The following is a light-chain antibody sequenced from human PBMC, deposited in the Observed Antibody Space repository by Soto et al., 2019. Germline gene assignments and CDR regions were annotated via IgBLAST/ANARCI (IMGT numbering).Light chain of an antibody. Sequence: DIQMTQSPSSLSASVGDRVTITCRASQSISSYLNWYQQKPGKAPELLIYATSSLQSVVPSRFSGSGSGTDFTLNVSSLQSEDFATYYCQQSYSEAQGYSFGQGTKLEIK. J-gene: IGKJ2*03. CDR3: QQSYSEAQGYS. CDR1: QSISSY. CDR2: ATS. V-gene: IGKV1-39*01.